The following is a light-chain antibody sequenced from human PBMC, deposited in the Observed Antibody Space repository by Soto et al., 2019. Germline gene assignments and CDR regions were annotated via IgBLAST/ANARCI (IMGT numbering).Light chain of an antibody. CDR2: GAS. CDR3: HQYGSSPYT. J-gene: IGKJ2*01. V-gene: IGKV3-20*01. CDR1: QSVSSSS. Sequence: EIVLTQSPGTLSLSPGERATLSCRASQSVSSSSLAWYQQKPGQAPRLLIYGASSRATGIPDRFSGSGSGTDFTLTISRLEPKDFAVYYCHQYGSSPYTFGQGTKLEIK.